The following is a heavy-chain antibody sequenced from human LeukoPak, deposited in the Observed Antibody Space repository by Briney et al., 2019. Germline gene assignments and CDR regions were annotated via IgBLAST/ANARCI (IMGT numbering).Heavy chain of an antibody. J-gene: IGHJ4*02. CDR2: ISVSVDST. CDR3: ARGSKTAGTIYSFDY. D-gene: IGHD6-13*01. Sequence: GGSLRLSCAASGFTFSSYGMSWVRQAPGKGLEWVSGISVSVDSTYYADSVKGRFTISRDNSKNTVYLQMNSLRAEDTAVYYCARGSKTAGTIYSFDYWGQGPWSPSPQ. V-gene: IGHV3-23*01. CDR1: GFTFSSYG.